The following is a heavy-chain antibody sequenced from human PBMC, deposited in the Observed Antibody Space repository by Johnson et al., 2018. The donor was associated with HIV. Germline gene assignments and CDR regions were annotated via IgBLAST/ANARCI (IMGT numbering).Heavy chain of an antibody. J-gene: IGHJ3*02. V-gene: IGHV3-11*04. CDR3: ARERRAGVKGAFDI. CDR1: GFSFSDYF. Sequence: QVQLVESGGGLVKPGGSLRLSCAASGFSFSDYFMSWIRQAPGKGLECISYISSSGTTIYYTDSVKGRFTISRDNAKNSLYLQLNSLRAEDTAVYYCARERRAGVKGAFDIWGQGTMVTVSS. CDR2: ISSSGTTI. D-gene: IGHD2-21*01.